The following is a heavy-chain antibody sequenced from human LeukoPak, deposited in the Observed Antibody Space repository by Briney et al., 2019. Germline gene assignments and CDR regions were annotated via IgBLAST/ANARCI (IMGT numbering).Heavy chain of an antibody. CDR2: IYPGDSDT. V-gene: IGHV5-51*01. D-gene: IGHD3-22*01. J-gene: IGHJ4*02. CDR3: ARPIPDSYDSSGYYYYFDY. Sequence: GESLKISCKGSGYSFTSYWIGWVRQMPGKGLEWMGIIYPGDSDTRYSPSFQGQVTMSADKSISTAYLQWSSLKASDTAMYYCARPIPDSYDSSGYYYYFDYWGQGTLVTVSS. CDR1: GYSFTSYW.